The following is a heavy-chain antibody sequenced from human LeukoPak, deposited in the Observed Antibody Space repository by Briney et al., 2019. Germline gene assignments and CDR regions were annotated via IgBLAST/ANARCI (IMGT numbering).Heavy chain of an antibody. CDR2: ISGSGGST. Sequence: GGSLRLSCAASGFTFSNYVMNWVRQAPGKGLEWVSAISGSGGSTYYADSVKGRFTISRDNSKNTLYLQMNSLGAEDTAVYYCAKDLTGTTSLNYYYYGMDVWGQGTTVTVSS. CDR3: AKDLTGTTSLNYYYYGMDV. CDR1: GFTFSNYV. J-gene: IGHJ6*02. V-gene: IGHV3-23*01. D-gene: IGHD1-20*01.